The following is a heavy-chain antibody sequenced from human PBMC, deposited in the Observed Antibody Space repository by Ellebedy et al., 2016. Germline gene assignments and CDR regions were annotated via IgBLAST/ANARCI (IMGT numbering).Heavy chain of an antibody. D-gene: IGHD3-22*01. J-gene: IGHJ6*02. CDR2: IIPILVIV. CDR3: ARESYDSNGYRSRNYNYYNMDV. Sequence: ASVKVSCKASGGTFSRYAISWVRQAPGQGLEWMGRIIPILVIVNYAQKFQGRVTITADKSTSTADMELSSLRSEDTAVYYCARESYDSNGYRSRNYNYYNMDVWGQGTTVTVSS. V-gene: IGHV1-69*04. CDR1: GGTFSRYA.